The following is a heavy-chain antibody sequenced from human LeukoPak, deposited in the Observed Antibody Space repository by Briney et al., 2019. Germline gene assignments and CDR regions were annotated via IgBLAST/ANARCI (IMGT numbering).Heavy chain of an antibody. CDR3: ARETRSIFGVVQNWYFDL. D-gene: IGHD3-3*01. J-gene: IGHJ2*01. CDR2: INPNSGGT. Sequence: ASVKVSCKASGYTFTGYYMHWVRQAPGQGLEWMGWINPNSGGTNYAQKFQGRVTMTRDTSISTAYMELSRLRSDDTAVYYCARETRSIFGVVQNWYFDLWGRGTLVTVSS. CDR1: GYTFTGYY. V-gene: IGHV1-2*02.